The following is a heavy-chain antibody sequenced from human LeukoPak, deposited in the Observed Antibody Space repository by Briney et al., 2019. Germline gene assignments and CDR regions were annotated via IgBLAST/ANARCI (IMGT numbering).Heavy chain of an antibody. CDR2: NYYSGST. Sequence: SETLSLTCPVSGGSISSYYWSWIRQPPGKGLEWIGYNYYSGSTNYNPSLKSRVTISVDTSKNQFSLKLSSVTAADTAVYYCARVWGDAFDIWGQGTMVTVSS. CDR3: ARVWGDAFDI. CDR1: GGSISSYY. V-gene: IGHV4-59*01. J-gene: IGHJ3*02. D-gene: IGHD3-16*01.